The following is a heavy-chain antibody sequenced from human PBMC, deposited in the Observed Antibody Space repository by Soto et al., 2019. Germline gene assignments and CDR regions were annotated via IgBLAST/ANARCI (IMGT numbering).Heavy chain of an antibody. J-gene: IGHJ4*02. D-gene: IGHD2-21*01. V-gene: IGHV3-72*01. CDR1: GFTFSDHY. CDR2: IRNKANSYTT. Sequence: EVHLVESGGGLVQPEGSRRLSCAASGFTFSDHYMDWVRQAPGKGLEWVGRIRNKANSYTTEYAASVKGRFTISRDDSRNSLYLQMNSLKTEDTAMYYCTRAGILTTPYYFDYWGQGTLVTVSS. CDR3: TRAGILTTPYYFDY.